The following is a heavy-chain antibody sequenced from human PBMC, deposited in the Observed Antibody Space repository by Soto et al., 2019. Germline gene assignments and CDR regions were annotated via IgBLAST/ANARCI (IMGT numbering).Heavy chain of an antibody. CDR1: GGTFSSYA. J-gene: IGHJ6*02. V-gene: IGHV1-69*13. CDR2: IIPIFGTA. D-gene: IGHD2-2*01. Sequence: SVKVSCKASGGTFSSYAISWVRQAPGQGLEWMGGIIPIFGTANYAQKFQGRVTITADESTSTAYMELSSLRSEDTAVYYCARRPSLPRKDYYGMDVCGQGTTVTVSS. CDR3: ARRPSLPRKDYYGMDV.